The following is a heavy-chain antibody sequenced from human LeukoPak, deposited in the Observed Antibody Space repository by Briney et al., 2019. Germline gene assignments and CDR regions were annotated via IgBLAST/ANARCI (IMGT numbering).Heavy chain of an antibody. V-gene: IGHV1-18*01. CDR3: ARDGVSGHFDY. CDR2: IDPSSGNI. Sequence: ASVKVSCKASGYTFNSYGICWVRQAPGQGLEWIGWIDPSSGNIKYAEKLQGRVTMTTDTSTSTAYMDLRSLRSDDTAVYYCARDGVSGHFDYWGRGTLVTVSS. D-gene: IGHD3-3*01. CDR1: GYTFNSYG. J-gene: IGHJ4*01.